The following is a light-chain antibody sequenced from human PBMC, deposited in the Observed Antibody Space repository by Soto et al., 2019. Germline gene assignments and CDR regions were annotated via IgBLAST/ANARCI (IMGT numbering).Light chain of an antibody. J-gene: IGKJ3*01. CDR3: QQSYSTPFT. V-gene: IGKV1-39*01. CDR2: AAS. Sequence: DIQMTQSPSSLSASVRDRVTITCRASQSISGYLNWYQQKPGKAPKLLIYAASSLEGGVPSRFSGSGSGTEFTRSISILQPEDFATYYCQQSYSTPFTFGPGTKVDIK. CDR1: QSISGY.